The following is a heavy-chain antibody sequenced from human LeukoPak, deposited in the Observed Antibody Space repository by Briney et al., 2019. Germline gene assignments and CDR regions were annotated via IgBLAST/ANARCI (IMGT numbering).Heavy chain of an antibody. D-gene: IGHD4-17*01. V-gene: IGHV4-30-2*01. J-gene: IGHJ4*02. CDR3: ARAFYGGYGHYFDY. CDR1: GGSISSGGYS. CDR2: IYHSGST. Sequence: SETLSLTCAVSGGSISSGGYSWSWIRQPPGKGLEWIGYIYHSGSTYYNPSLKSRVTISVDRSKNQLSLKLSSVTAADTAVYYCARAFYGGYGHYFDYWGQGTLVTVSS.